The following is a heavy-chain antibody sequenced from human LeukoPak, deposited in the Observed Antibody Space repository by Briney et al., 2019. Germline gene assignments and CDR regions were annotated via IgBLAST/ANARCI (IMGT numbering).Heavy chain of an antibody. V-gene: IGHV4-59*01. J-gene: IGHJ3*02. Sequence: SSETLPLTCTVSGGSISSYYWSWIRQPPGKGLEWIGYIYYSGSTNYNPSLKSRVTISVDTSKNQFSLKLSSVTAADTAVYYCARDVRSGSYYIAFDIWGQGTMVTVSS. D-gene: IGHD1-26*01. CDR3: ARDVRSGSYYIAFDI. CDR1: GGSISSYY. CDR2: IYYSGST.